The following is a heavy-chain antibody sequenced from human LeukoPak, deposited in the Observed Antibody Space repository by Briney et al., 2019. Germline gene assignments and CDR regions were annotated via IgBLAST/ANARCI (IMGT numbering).Heavy chain of an antibody. D-gene: IGHD4-17*01. Sequence: GGSLRLSCAASGFTSSGSAMHWVRQASGKGLEWVGRIRSKANSYATVYAASVKGRFTISRDDSKNTAYLQMNSLKTEDTAVYYCTRPSYGDAPYVDYWGQGTLVTVSS. J-gene: IGHJ4*02. CDR1: GFTSSGSA. CDR2: IRSKANSYAT. CDR3: TRPSYGDAPYVDY. V-gene: IGHV3-73*01.